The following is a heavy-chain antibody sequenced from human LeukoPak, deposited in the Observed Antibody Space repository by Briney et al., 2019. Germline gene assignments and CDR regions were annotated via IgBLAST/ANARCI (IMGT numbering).Heavy chain of an antibody. Sequence: GGSLRLSCATSGLTVSGDYMSWVRQAPGKGLGWVSLIYNNGNTHYADSVKGRFTISRDNSGNTLYLQMNSLRAEDTAVYYCARGAIDGWGQGTLVTVSS. D-gene: IGHD3-22*01. CDR2: IYNNGNT. V-gene: IGHV3-53*01. J-gene: IGHJ4*02. CDR1: GLTVSGDY. CDR3: ARGAIDG.